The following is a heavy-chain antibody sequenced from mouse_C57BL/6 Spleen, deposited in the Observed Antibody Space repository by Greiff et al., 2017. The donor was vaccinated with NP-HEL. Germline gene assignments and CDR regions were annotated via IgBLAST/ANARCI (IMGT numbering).Heavy chain of an antibody. CDR3: ARKTFDY. Sequence: QVHVKQSGPELVKPGASVKISCKASGYSFTSYYIHWVKQRPGQGLEWIGWIYPGSGNTKYNEKFKGKATLTADTSSSTAYMQLSSLTSEDSAVYYCARKTFDYWGQGTTLTVSS. V-gene: IGHV1-66*01. J-gene: IGHJ2*01. CDR2: IYPGSGNT. CDR1: GYSFTSYY.